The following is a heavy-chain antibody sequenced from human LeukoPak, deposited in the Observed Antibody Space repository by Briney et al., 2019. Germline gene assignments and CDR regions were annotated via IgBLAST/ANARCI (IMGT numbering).Heavy chain of an antibody. D-gene: IGHD3-16*01. V-gene: IGHV4-59*12. CDR3: ARDAPGPLYGYYYMDV. CDR2: IYYSGST. CDR1: GGSISSYY. Sequence: SETLSLTCTVSGGSISSYYWSWIRQPPGKGLQWIGYIYYSGSTNYNPSLKSRVTISVDTSKNQFSLKLSSVTAADTAVYYCARDAPGPLYGYYYMDVWGKGTTVTVSS. J-gene: IGHJ6*03.